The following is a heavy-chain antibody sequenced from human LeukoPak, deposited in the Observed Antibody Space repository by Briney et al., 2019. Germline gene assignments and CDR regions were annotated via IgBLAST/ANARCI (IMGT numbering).Heavy chain of an antibody. CDR2: IYTSGST. CDR1: GGSISSGSYY. J-gene: IGHJ4*02. V-gene: IGHV4-61*02. D-gene: IGHD2-8*01. Sequence: PSETLSLTCTVSGGSISSGSYYWSWLRQPAGKGLEWIGRIYTSGSTNYNPSLKSRVTISVDTSKNQFSLKLSSVTAADTAVYYCARDLYDYYFDYWGQGTLVTVSS. CDR3: ARDLYDYYFDY.